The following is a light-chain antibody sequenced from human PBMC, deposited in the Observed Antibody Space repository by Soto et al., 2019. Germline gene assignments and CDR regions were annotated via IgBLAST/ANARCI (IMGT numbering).Light chain of an antibody. V-gene: IGKV1-5*03. CDR3: QHYNSYSEA. CDR1: RGIRDN. CDR2: KAS. Sequence: IQMTQSPSSLSASVGDRVTITCRASRGIRDNLGWYQHKPGKAPKLLIYKASTLKSGVPSRFSGSGSGTEFTLTISSLQPDDFATYYCQHYNSYSEAFGQGTKVDI. J-gene: IGKJ1*01.